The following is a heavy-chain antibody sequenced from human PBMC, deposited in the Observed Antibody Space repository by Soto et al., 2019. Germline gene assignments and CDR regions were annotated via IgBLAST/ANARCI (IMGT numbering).Heavy chain of an antibody. V-gene: IGHV3-74*01. CDR2: INSDGSST. J-gene: IGHJ4*02. CDR3: VRTSLVVAAATREDY. D-gene: IGHD2-15*01. Sequence: EVQLVESGGGLVQPGGSLRLSCAASGFTFSSYWMHWVRQAPGKVLVWVSRINSDGSSTSDAESVKGRFTISRDNAKNTLYLQMNSLRAEDTAVYYCVRTSLVVAAATREDYWGQGTLVTVSS. CDR1: GFTFSSYW.